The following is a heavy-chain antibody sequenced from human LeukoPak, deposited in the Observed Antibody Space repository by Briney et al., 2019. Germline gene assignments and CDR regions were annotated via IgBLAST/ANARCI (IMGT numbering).Heavy chain of an antibody. Sequence: GGSLRLSCAASGFTVSSNYMSWVRQAPGKGLEWVSVIYSGGSTYYADSVKGRFTISRDNSKNTLYLQMNSLRAEDTAVYYCARFGRSSSWVYWYFDLWGRGTLVTVSS. CDR1: GFTVSSNY. CDR2: IYSGGST. CDR3: ARFGRSSSWVYWYFDL. V-gene: IGHV3-53*01. D-gene: IGHD6-13*01. J-gene: IGHJ2*01.